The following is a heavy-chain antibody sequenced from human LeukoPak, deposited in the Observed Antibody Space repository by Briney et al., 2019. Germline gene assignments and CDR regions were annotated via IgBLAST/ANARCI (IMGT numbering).Heavy chain of an antibody. V-gene: IGHV1-18*01. J-gene: IGHJ6*03. CDR3: ARSEGKYYYDSSGYYYYYYMDV. Sequence: PGASVKVSCKASGYTFTSYGISWVRQAPGQGLEWMGWISAYNGNTNYAQKLQGRVTMATDTSTSTAYMELRSLRSDDTAVYYCARSEGKYYYDSSGYYYYYYMDVWGKGTTVTVSS. CDR1: GYTFTSYG. D-gene: IGHD3-22*01. CDR2: ISAYNGNT.